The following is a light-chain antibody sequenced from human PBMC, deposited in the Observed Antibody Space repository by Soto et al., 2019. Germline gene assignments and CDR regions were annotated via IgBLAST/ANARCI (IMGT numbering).Light chain of an antibody. V-gene: IGLV2-23*02. CDR3: SSSVGGPIWV. CDR2: EVN. Sequence: QSALTQPASVSGSPGQSIAISCTGTSSDFGSYDRVSWYQQSQGKAPTLIIYEVNKRPAGVSIRFSGSKAGNMASLTISGLQSEDEADYYCSSSVGGPIWVFGGGTKLTVL. CDR1: SSDFGSYDR. J-gene: IGLJ3*02.